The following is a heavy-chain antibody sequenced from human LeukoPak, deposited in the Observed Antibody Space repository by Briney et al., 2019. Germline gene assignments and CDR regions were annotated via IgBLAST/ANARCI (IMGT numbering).Heavy chain of an antibody. CDR3: ARATPNYYDSSGYST. CDR1: GGSISSGGYY. Sequence: SETLSLTCTVSGGSISSGGYYRSWIRQHPGKGLEWIGYIYYSGSTYYNPSLKSRVTISVDTSKNQFSLKLSSVTAADTAVYYCARATPNYYDSSGYSTWGQGTLVTVSS. V-gene: IGHV4-31*03. D-gene: IGHD3-22*01. J-gene: IGHJ5*02. CDR2: IYYSGST.